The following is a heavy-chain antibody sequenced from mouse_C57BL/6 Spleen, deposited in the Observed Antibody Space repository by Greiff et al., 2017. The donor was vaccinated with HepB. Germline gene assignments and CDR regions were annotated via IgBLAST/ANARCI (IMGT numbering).Heavy chain of an antibody. D-gene: IGHD2-5*01. CDR1: GFTFSDYG. CDR3: ARPAYYSNQYYFDY. J-gene: IGHJ2*01. V-gene: IGHV5-17*01. CDR2: ISSGSSTI. Sequence: EVKLVESGGGLVKPGGSLKLSCAASGFTFSDYGMHWVRQAPEKGLEWVAYISSGSSTIYYADTVKGRFTISRDNAKNTLFLQMTSLRSEDTAMYYCARPAYYSNQYYFDYWGQGTTLTVSS.